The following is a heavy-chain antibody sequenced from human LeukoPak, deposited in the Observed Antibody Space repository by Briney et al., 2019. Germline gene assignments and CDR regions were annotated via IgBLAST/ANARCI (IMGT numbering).Heavy chain of an antibody. Sequence: SVKVSCKASGGTFSSYAISWVRQAPGQGLEWMGRIIPILGIANYAQKFQGRVTITADKSTSTAYMELSSLRSDDTAVYYCARDSNLRGYYFDYWGQGTLVTVSS. CDR3: ARDSNLRGYYFDY. J-gene: IGHJ4*02. CDR1: GGTFSSYA. V-gene: IGHV1-69*04. CDR2: IIPILGIA.